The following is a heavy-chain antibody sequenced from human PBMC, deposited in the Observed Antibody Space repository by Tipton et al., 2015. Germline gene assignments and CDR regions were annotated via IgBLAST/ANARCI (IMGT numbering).Heavy chain of an antibody. D-gene: IGHD3-16*01. CDR2: ISSTSSYI. CDR3: ATFGGGDYDS. V-gene: IGHV3-21*03. Sequence: SLRLSCAAAGFTFSSYSMNWIRQAPGKGLEWVSYISSTSSYINYADSMKGRFIISRDNANNTLYLHMNSLRAEDTAVYYCATFGGGDYDSWGQGTLVPVSS. CDR1: GFTFSSYS. J-gene: IGHJ4*02.